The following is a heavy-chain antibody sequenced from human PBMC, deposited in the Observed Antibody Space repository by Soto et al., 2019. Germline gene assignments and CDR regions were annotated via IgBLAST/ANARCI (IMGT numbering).Heavy chain of an antibody. Sequence: PGGSLRLSCAASGFTFSSDTMNWFRQLPGKGREWVSSISSSSSYINYADSVKARFTISRDNVKNSLYLQMNSLRAEDTAVYYCARDHSRGEQPWGYYYYGIDFWGQGTTDTVSS. CDR1: GFTFSSDT. CDR3: ARDHSRGEQPWGYYYYGIDF. V-gene: IGHV3-21*01. CDR2: ISSSSSYI. J-gene: IGHJ6*02. D-gene: IGHD3-10*01.